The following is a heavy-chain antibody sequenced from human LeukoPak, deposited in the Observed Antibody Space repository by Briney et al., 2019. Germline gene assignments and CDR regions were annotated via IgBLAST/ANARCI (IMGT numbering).Heavy chain of an antibody. D-gene: IGHD4/OR15-4a*01. J-gene: IGHJ4*02. CDR2: IKQDGSEK. Sequence: GGSLTLSCAASGFTFSDYYMSWVRQAPGKGLEWVANIKQDGSEKYYLDSVKGRFTISRDNAKKSVYEQMNSLRAEDTAVFYCVRGGGAFDYWGQGTLVTVSS. V-gene: IGHV3-7*04. CDR1: GFTFSDYY. CDR3: VRGGGAFDY.